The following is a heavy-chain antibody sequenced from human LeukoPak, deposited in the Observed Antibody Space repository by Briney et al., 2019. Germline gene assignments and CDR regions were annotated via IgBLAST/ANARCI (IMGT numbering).Heavy chain of an antibody. CDR2: ISSSSYI. J-gene: IGHJ4*02. V-gene: IGHV3-21*01. Sequence: GGSLRLSCAASGFTFSSYSMNWVRQAPGKGLEWVSSISSSSYIYYADSVKGRFTISRDNAKNSLYLQMNSLRAEDTAVYYCARMDGSGFRVRGFYWGQGTLVTVSS. D-gene: IGHD6-19*01. CDR3: ARMDGSGFRVRGFY. CDR1: GFTFSSYS.